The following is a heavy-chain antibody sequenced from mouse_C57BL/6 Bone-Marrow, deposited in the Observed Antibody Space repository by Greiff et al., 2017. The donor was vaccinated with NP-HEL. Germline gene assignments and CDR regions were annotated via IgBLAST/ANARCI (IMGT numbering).Heavy chain of an antibody. CDR1: GFTFSSYA. V-gene: IGHV5-4*01. D-gene: IGHD1-1*01. Sequence: EVKLMESGGGLVKPGGSLKLSCAASGFTFSSYAMSWVRQTPEKRLEWVATISDGGSYTYYPDNVKGRFTISRDNAKNNLYLQMSHLKSEDTAMYYCARDPHYGSSPYAMDYWGQGTSVTVSS. CDR2: ISDGGSYT. CDR3: ARDPHYGSSPYAMDY. J-gene: IGHJ4*01.